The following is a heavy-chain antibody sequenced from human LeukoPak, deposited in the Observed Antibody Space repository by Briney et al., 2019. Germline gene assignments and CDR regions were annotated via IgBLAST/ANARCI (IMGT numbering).Heavy chain of an antibody. D-gene: IGHD2-2*03. CDR1: GGSIRGYY. CDR3: ARGGGYCISFDP. CDR2: IYYSGST. Sequence: SETLSPTCSVSGGSIRGYYWNWIRQPPGKGLEWIGYIYYSGSTNYNPSLKSRVTISVDKSKRQFSLNLTSVTAADTAVYYCARGGGYCISFDPWGQGTLVSVSS. J-gene: IGHJ5*02. V-gene: IGHV4-59*01.